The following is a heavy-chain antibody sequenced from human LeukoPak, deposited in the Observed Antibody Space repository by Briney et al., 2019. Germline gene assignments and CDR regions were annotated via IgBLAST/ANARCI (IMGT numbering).Heavy chain of an antibody. CDR1: GFTFSDYY. V-gene: IGHV3-11*01. Sequence: GGSLRLSCAASGFTFSDYYMSWIRQAPGKGLEGVSYISSSGSTIYYADSVKGRFTISRDNAKNSLYLQMNSLRAEDTAVYYCASEGITDAFDIWGQGTMVTVSS. CDR2: ISSSGSTI. CDR3: ASEGITDAFDI. J-gene: IGHJ3*02. D-gene: IGHD3-10*01.